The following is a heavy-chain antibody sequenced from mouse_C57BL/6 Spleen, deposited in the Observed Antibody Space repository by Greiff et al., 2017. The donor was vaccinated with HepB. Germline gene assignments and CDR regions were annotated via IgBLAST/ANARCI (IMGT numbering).Heavy chain of an antibody. D-gene: IGHD1-1*01. V-gene: IGHV1-55*01. J-gene: IGHJ2*01. CDR1: GYTFTSYW. CDR2: IYPGSGST. Sequence: QVQLQQPGAELVKPGASVKMSCKASGYTFTSYWITWVKQRPGQGLEWIGDIYPGSGSTNYNQKFKDKATLTVDKSSSTAYMQLSSLTSEDSAVYYCARRYGSSHYFDYWGQGTTLTVSS. CDR3: ARRYGSSHYFDY.